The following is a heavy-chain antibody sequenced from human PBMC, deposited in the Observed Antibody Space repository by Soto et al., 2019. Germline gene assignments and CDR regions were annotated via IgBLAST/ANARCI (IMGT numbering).Heavy chain of an antibody. CDR2: INESGST. CDR3: ARGSGIVVLPGEREEVNNDY. CDR1: GQSFSGHS. V-gene: IGHV4-34*01. D-gene: IGHD2-21*01. Sequence: QVQLQQWGAGLVKPSETLSLSCAVYGQSFSGHSWAWIRQSPGKGLEWIGEINESGSTYYNPSLKSRDTISADTSKNQFALELSSVSAADTAVYFCARGSGIVVLPGEREEVNNDYWGQGALCNFSS. J-gene: IGHJ4*02.